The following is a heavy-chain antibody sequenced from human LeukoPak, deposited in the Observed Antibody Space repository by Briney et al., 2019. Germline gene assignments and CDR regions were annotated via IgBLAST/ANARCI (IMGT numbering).Heavy chain of an antibody. CDR3: ARDGEMATIENYFGY. J-gene: IGHJ4*02. CDR2: IYYSGST. V-gene: IGHV4-59*12. Sequence: SETLSLTCTVSGGSISSYYWSWIRQPPGKGLEWIGYIYYSGSTNYNPSPKSRVTISVDTSKNQFSLKLSSVTAADTAVYYCARDGEMATIENYFGYWGQGTLVTVSS. D-gene: IGHD5-24*01. CDR1: GGSISSYY.